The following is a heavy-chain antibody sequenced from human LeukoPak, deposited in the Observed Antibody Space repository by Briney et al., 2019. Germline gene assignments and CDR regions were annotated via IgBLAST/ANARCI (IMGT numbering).Heavy chain of an antibody. J-gene: IGHJ4*02. V-gene: IGHV3-11*01. D-gene: IGHD5-12*01. CDR3: ARDRYSGYDSH. CDR2: VSSSGSTI. CDR1: GFTFSDYY. Sequence: GGSLRLSCAASGFTFSDYYMSWIRQAPGKGLEWVSYVSSSGSTIYYADSVKGRFTISRDNAKNSLYLQMNSLRAEDTAVYYCARDRYSGYDSHWGQGTLVTVSS.